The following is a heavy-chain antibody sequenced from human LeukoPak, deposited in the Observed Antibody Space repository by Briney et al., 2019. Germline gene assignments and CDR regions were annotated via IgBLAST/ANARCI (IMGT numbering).Heavy chain of an antibody. D-gene: IGHD1-1*01. V-gene: IGHV4-59*01. CDR3: AQGGVRFDS. Sequence: SETLSHTCIFSGDSIIKYYWSWTGPPPARELEWIGFMYKNERIKYNPSSQSEVTMHIVKTQNQVALKPSSVTPACRAVYCGAQGGVRFDSWGQGTLVSVPS. CDR1: GDSIIKYY. CDR2: MYKNERI. J-gene: IGHJ5*01.